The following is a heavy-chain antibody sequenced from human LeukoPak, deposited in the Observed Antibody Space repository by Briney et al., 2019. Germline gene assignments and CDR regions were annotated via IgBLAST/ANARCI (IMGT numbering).Heavy chain of an antibody. CDR3: ARTLLYRGAFDI. CDR2: IDFSGDYI. V-gene: IGHV3-21*01. CDR1: GFTFNAYS. D-gene: IGHD2-8*01. J-gene: IGHJ3*02. Sequence: GGSLRLSCAASGFTFNAYSMNWVRQGPGKGLEWVSTIDFSGDYIYYADSLKGRFTISRDNAKNSVHLQMSSLRDEDTAVYYCARTLLYRGAFDIWGQGTMVTVSS.